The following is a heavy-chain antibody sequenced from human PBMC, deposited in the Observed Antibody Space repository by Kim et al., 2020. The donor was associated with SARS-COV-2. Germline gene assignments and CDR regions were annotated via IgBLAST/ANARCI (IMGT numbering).Heavy chain of an antibody. CDR3: ARGLFGYSYALFDY. J-gene: IGHJ4*02. D-gene: IGHD5-18*01. CDR1: GGSFSGYY. CDR2: INHSGST. V-gene: IGHV4-34*01. Sequence: SETLSLTCAVYGGSFSGYYWSWIRQPPGKGLEWIGEINHSGSTNYNPSLKSRVTISVDTSKNQFSLKLSSVTAADTAVYYCARGLFGYSYALFDYWGQGTLVTVSS.